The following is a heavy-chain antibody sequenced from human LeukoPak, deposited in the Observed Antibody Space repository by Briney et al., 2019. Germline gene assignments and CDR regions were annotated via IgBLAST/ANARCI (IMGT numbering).Heavy chain of an antibody. CDR3: ARASGSYNYFDY. V-gene: IGHV4-59*01. J-gene: IGHJ4*02. Sequence: PSETLSLTCTVSGGPISSYHWSWIRQPPGKGLEWIGYIFYTGNTNYNPSLKSRVTISVDTSKNQFSLKLNSVTAADTAVYYCARASGSYNYFDYWGQGTLVTVSS. CDR1: GGPISSYH. CDR2: IFYTGNT. D-gene: IGHD1-26*01.